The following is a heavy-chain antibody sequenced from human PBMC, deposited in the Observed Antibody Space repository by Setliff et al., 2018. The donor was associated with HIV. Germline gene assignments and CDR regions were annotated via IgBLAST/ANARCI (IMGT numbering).Heavy chain of an antibody. V-gene: IGHV1-8*01. J-gene: IGHJ6*04. Sequence: ASVKVSCKASGHTFNNYDINWVRRATGQGLEWMGWMNPNSGATGYAQKFQGRVTMTRDTSISTAYMELSSLTSKDTAVYYYASGKGVRGVIITGGLDVWGKGTTVTVSS. CDR2: MNPNSGAT. D-gene: IGHD3-10*01. CDR1: GHTFNNYD. CDR3: ASGKGVRGVIITGGLDV.